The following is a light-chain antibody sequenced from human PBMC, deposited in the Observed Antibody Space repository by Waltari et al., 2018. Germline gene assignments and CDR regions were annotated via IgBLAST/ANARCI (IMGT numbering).Light chain of an antibody. CDR2: ASS. V-gene: IGKV3-20*01. CDR1: QYITVSC. Sequence: EIVLTQSPGTLSLSPGERVTISCRASQYITVSCITWYHQKPGQAPRLLIYASSSRAPGVPDRFSGSGSGTDFTLTISRLEPEDSAVYYCQQYDGSVVTFGGGTKVEIK. CDR3: QQYDGSVVT. J-gene: IGKJ4*01.